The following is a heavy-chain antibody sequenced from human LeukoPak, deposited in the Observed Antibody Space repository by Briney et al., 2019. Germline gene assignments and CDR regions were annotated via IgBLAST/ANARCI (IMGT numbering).Heavy chain of an antibody. J-gene: IGHJ3*02. V-gene: IGHV4-34*01. CDR2: IKHTGST. Sequence: PSETLSLTCAVYVGSFSGYYCSWIRQPPGKGLEWIGEIKHTGSTNYNPSLKSRVTISVDTSKNQFSLKLSSVTSADTAVYHCARGGYYDILTGYYDVFDIWGQGKLVTVSS. CDR3: ARGGYYDILTGYYDVFDI. D-gene: IGHD3-9*01. CDR1: VGSFSGYY.